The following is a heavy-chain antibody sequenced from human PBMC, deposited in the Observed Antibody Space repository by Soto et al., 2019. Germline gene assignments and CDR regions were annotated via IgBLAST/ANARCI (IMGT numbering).Heavy chain of an antibody. V-gene: IGHV4-31*03. J-gene: IGHJ4*02. D-gene: IGHD3-22*01. CDR2: ISYSGST. CDR1: GGSISSGGYY. CDR3: ARDNRSRGYAPFDY. Sequence: QVQLQESGPGLVKPSQTLSLTCTVSGGSISSGGYYWSWIRQHPGKGLEWIGYISYSGSTYYNPSLTSRCTITVDTSNNQFSLKLSSVTAADTAVYYCARDNRSRGYAPFDYWGQGTLVTVSS.